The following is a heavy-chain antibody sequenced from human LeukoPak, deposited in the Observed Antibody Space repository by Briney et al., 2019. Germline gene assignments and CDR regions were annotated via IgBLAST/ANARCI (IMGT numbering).Heavy chain of an antibody. D-gene: IGHD4-17*01. CDR1: GGSFSGYY. V-gene: IGHV4-34*01. CDR2: INHSGST. Sequence: SETLSLTCAVYGGSFSGYYWSWIRQPPGKGLEWIGEINHSGSTNYNPSLKSRVTISVDTSKNQFSLKLRSVTAADTAVYYCARDPTVDAFDIWGQGTMVTVSS. J-gene: IGHJ3*02. CDR3: ARDPTVDAFDI.